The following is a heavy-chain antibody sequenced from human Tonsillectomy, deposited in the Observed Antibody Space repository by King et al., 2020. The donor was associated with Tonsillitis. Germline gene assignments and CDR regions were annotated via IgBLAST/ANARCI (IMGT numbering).Heavy chain of an antibody. V-gene: IGHV3-23*03. CDR3: AKDGEVGGVIITCRWGGMDV. CDR2: IYSGGSST. CDR1: GFTFSSYA. J-gene: IGHJ6*02. D-gene: IGHD3-10*01. Sequence: VQLVESGGGLVQPGGSLRLSCAASGFTFSSYAMSWVRQAPGKGLEWVAVIYSGGSSTYYADYVKGRFTISRDNSKNTLYLEMNSLRAEDTAVYYCAKDGEVGGVIITCRWGGMDVWGQGTTVTVSS.